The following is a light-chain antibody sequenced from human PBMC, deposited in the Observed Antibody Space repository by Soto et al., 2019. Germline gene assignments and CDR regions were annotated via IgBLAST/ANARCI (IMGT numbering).Light chain of an antibody. CDR2: GNS. Sequence: QPVLTQPPSVSGAPGQRVTISCTGYNSNIGAGYDVHWYQQLPGTAPKLLIYGNSNRPSGVPDRFSASKSGTSASLAITGLQAEDEADYYCQSYDSSLSGWVFGGGTKQTVL. V-gene: IGLV1-40*01. J-gene: IGLJ3*02. CDR3: QSYDSSLSGWV. CDR1: NSNIGAGYD.